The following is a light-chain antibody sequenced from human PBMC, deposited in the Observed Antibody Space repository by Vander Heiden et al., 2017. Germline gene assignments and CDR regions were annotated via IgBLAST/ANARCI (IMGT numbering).Light chain of an antibody. CDR1: QTINTF. CDR2: GSS. V-gene: IGKV1-39*01. J-gene: IGKJ1*01. CDR3: QQTYSPPLT. Sequence: DIQMTQSPSSLSASVGDTITITCRASQTINTFLNWYQHRAGKVPSLLIYGSSRLEDGVPSRFRGSRSGTEFTLTINNLQPEDFATYYCQQTYSPPLTFGQGTRVDVK.